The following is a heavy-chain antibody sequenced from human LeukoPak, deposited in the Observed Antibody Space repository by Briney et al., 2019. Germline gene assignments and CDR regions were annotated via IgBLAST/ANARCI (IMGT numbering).Heavy chain of an antibody. Sequence: ASVTVSYKASGGTFSNYAISWVRQAPGQGLEWMGWINTNTGNPTYAQGFTGRFVFSLDTSVSTAYLQISSLKAEDTAVYYCARAIAARHWFDPWGQGTLVTVPS. CDR2: INTNTGNP. CDR1: GGTFSNYA. D-gene: IGHD6-6*01. J-gene: IGHJ5*02. CDR3: ARAIAARHWFDP. V-gene: IGHV7-4-1*02.